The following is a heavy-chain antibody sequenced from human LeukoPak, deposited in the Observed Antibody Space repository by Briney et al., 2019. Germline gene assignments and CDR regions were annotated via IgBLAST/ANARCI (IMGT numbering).Heavy chain of an antibody. CDR3: ARTYYDFWSGYLDISPFDY. CDR2: MNPDSGDT. J-gene: IGHJ4*02. CDR1: GYTFTSYD. D-gene: IGHD3-3*01. V-gene: IGHV1-18*01. Sequence: ASVKVSCKASGYTFTSYDINWVRQATGQGLEWMGWMNPDSGDTNYAQKLQGRVTMTTDTSTSTAYMELRSMRSDDTAVYYCARTYYDFWSGYLDISPFDYWGQGTLVTVSS.